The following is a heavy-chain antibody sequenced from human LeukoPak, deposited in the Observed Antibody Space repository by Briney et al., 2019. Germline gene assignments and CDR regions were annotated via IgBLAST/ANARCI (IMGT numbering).Heavy chain of an antibody. CDR2: INSDGSST. D-gene: IGHD5-12*01. CDR1: GFTFSSYW. CDR3: ARGGLIVTTVTYYYYMDV. V-gene: IGHV3-74*03. J-gene: IGHJ6*03. Sequence: GGSLRLSCAASGFTFSSYWMHWVRQAPGKGLVWVSGINSDGSSTKYADSVKGRFTISRDNAKNTLYLQMNSLRDEDTALYYCARGGLIVTTVTYYYYMDVWGKGTTVSVSS.